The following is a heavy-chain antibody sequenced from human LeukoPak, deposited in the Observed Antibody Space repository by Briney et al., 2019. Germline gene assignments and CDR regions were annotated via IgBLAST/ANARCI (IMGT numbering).Heavy chain of an antibody. Sequence: GGSLTLSCAGSGFTVSSNYMSWVRQAPGKGLEWVSLISGSGGSTYYADSVKGRFTISRDNSKNTLYLQMNSLRAEDTAVYYCAKEPRQCGGDRFSLLDYWGQGTLVTVSS. V-gene: IGHV3-23*01. J-gene: IGHJ4*02. CDR2: ISGSGGST. CDR3: AKEPRQCGGDRFSLLDY. CDR1: GFTVSSNY. D-gene: IGHD2-21*02.